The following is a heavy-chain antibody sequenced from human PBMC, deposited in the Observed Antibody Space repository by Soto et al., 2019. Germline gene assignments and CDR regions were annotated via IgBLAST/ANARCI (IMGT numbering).Heavy chain of an antibody. D-gene: IGHD6-6*01. V-gene: IGHV1-18*01. CDR2: ISAYNGNT. Sequence: QVQLVQSGAEVKKPGASVKVSCKASGYTFTSYGISWVRQAPGQGLEWMGWISAYNGNTNYAQKLQGRVTMTTDTPTSTAYMERRSLRSDDTAVYYCARGSIAARPDYYYYGMDVWGQGTTVTVAS. CDR3: ARGSIAARPDYYYYGMDV. CDR1: GYTFTSYG. J-gene: IGHJ6*02.